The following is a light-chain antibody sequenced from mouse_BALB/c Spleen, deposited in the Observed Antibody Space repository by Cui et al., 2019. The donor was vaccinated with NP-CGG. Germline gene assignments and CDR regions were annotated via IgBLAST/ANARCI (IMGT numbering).Light chain of an antibody. Sequence: AVVTQGSALTTSPGETVTLTCRSSTGAVTTSNYANWVQEKPDHLFTGLIGGTNNRAPGVPARFSGSLIGDEAALTITGAQTEDEAIYFCALWYSNHWVFGGGTKLTVL. CDR2: GTN. V-gene: IGLV1*01. CDR1: TGAVTTSNY. CDR3: ALWYSNHWV. J-gene: IGLJ1*01.